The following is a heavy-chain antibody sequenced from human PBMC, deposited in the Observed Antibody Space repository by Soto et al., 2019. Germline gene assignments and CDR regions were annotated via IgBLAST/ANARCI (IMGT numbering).Heavy chain of an antibody. CDR1: GYTFTSYG. D-gene: IGHD6-19*01. CDR3: ARDLWYSSGWPLGSTGNYGMDV. Sequence: ASVTVSCKASGYTFTSYGIIWVRQAPGQGLEWMGWISAYNGNTNYAQKLQGRVTMTTDTSTSTAYMELRSLRSDDTAVYYCARDLWYSSGWPLGSTGNYGMDVWGQGTTVTVSS. J-gene: IGHJ6*02. V-gene: IGHV1-18*01. CDR2: ISAYNGNT.